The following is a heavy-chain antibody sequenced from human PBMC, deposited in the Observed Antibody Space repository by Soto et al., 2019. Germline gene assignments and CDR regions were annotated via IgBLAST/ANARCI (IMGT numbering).Heavy chain of an antibody. CDR1: GYTFTDNY. J-gene: IGHJ4*02. V-gene: IGHV1-69-2*01. CDR2: VDPEDGQT. Sequence: EVHLVQSGADVKEPGATVKVSCKVSGYTFTDNYIHWVQQVPGKGLEWMGLVDPEDGQTAYAEKFQGRVTLSADTSTDTAYIQLSGLKSEDTAVYYCAIRRAYRNSWYYIDSWGQGTLVTVSS. CDR3: AIRRAYRNSWYYIDS. D-gene: IGHD1-7*01.